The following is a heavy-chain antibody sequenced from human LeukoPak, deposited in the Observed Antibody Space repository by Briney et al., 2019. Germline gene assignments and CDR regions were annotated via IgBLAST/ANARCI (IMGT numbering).Heavy chain of an antibody. Sequence: SETLSLTCTVSGGSISSSSYYWGWIRQPPGKGLEWIGSIYYSGSTYYNPSLKSRVTISVDTSKNQFSLKLSSVTAADTAVYYCARDNPTFGESYFDYWGQGTLVTVSS. CDR2: IYYSGST. CDR1: GGSISSSSYY. V-gene: IGHV4-39*07. D-gene: IGHD3-10*01. CDR3: ARDNPTFGESYFDY. J-gene: IGHJ4*02.